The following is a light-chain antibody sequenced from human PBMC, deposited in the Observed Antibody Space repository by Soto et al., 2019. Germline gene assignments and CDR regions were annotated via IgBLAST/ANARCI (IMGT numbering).Light chain of an antibody. CDR1: ISDVGGYRY. CDR2: EVS. V-gene: IGLV2-14*01. J-gene: IGLJ1*01. CDR3: SSHTTTSTRI. Sequence: QSLLTQPSSLSGSPGQSITISCTGTISDVGGYRYVSWYQQHPFKAPKLTIYEVSNRPSGVSNRFSGSKSGNTASLTISGLQAGDEADYYCSSHTTTSTRIFGTGTKVNVL.